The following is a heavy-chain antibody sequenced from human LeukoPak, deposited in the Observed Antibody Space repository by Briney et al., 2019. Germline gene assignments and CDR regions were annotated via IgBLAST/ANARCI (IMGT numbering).Heavy chain of an antibody. CDR1: GGSISSGGYY. V-gene: IGHV4-30-2*01. CDR2: IYHSGST. J-gene: IGHJ4*02. Sequence: SETLSLTCTVSGGSISSGGYYWSWIRQPPGKGLEWIGYIYHSGSTYYNPSLKSRVTISVDRSKNQFSLKLSSVTAADTAVYYCARSARVEWLLGSGGDYWGQGTLVTVSS. D-gene: IGHD3-3*01. CDR3: ARSARVEWLLGSGGDY.